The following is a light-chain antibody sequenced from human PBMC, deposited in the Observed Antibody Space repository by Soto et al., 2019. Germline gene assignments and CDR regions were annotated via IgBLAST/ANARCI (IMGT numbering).Light chain of an antibody. V-gene: IGLV1-51*01. Sequence: QSVLTQPPSVSAAPGQKVTISCSGSSSNIGNNYVSWYQHLPGTAPKLLIYDNYKRPSGIPDQFSGSTSGTAATLVITGLQTGEEADYYCLTWDSSLSAVVFGGGTKVTVL. CDR1: SSNIGNNY. CDR2: DNY. CDR3: LTWDSSLSAVV. J-gene: IGLJ2*01.